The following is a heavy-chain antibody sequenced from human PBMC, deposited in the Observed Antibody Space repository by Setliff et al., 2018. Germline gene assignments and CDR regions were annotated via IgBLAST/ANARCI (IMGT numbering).Heavy chain of an antibody. J-gene: IGHJ4*02. CDR3: ARDGGEY. V-gene: IGHV3-7*01. D-gene: IGHD3-16*01. CDR1: GLRFSNAW. Sequence: GGSLRLSCAASGLRFSNAWMTWVRQAPGKGLEWVANIKQDGSEKYYVDSVKGRFTISRDNAKNSLYLQMNSLRAEDTAVYYCARDGGEYWGQGTLVTVSS. CDR2: IKQDGSEK.